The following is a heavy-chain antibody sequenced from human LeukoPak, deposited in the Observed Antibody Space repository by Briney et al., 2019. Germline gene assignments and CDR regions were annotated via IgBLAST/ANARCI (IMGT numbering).Heavy chain of an antibody. CDR2: INPNSGGT. V-gene: IGHV1-2*02. CDR3: AREVRNRSITMVRGAHSYYMDV. Sequence: ASVKVSCKASGYTFTGYYMHWVRQAPGQGLEWMGWINPNSGGTNYAQKFQGRVTMTRDTSISTAYMELSRLRSDDTAVYYCAREVRNRSITMVRGAHSYYMDVWGKGTTVTVSS. D-gene: IGHD3-10*01. J-gene: IGHJ6*03. CDR1: GYTFTGYY.